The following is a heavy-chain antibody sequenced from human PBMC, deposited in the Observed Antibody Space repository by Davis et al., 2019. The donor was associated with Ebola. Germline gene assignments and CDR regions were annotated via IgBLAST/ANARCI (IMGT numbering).Heavy chain of an antibody. CDR3: ARGAEYFQH. J-gene: IGHJ1*01. CDR2: ISTVSSYI. CDR1: GLTISSFS. V-gene: IGHV3-21*01. Sequence: GGSLRLSCVASGLTISSFSMNWVRQASGKGLEWVSSISTVSSYIYYADSVKGRFSISRDNAKNSLYLQMNSLRAEDTAVYYCARGAEYFQHWGQGTLVTVSS.